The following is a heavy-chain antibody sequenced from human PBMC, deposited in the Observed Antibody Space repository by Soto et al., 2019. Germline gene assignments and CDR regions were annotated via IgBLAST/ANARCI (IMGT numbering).Heavy chain of an antibody. D-gene: IGHD3-10*01. CDR2: ISGSGSGT. CDR3: ARAGLGVPGEHLDY. Sequence: PGGSLRLSCAGSGFTFSNYAINWVRQAPGKGLEWVAAISGSGSGTYRADWAKGRFTISRDNSKNTVYLQMNSLRAEDTALYYCARAGLGVPGEHLDYWGQGTRVTVSS. CDR1: GFTFSNYA. V-gene: IGHV3-23*01. J-gene: IGHJ4*02.